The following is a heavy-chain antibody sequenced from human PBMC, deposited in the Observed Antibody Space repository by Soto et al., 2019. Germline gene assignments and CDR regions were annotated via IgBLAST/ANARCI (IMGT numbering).Heavy chain of an antibody. CDR3: ARGEIQLWFDY. CDR2: IIPILGIA. D-gene: IGHD5-18*01. CDR1: GGTFSSYA. J-gene: IGHJ4*02. Sequence: ASVKVSCKASGGTFSSYAISWVRHAPGQGLEWMGGIIPILGIANYAQKFQGRVTITADKSTSTAYMELSSLRSEDTAVYYCARGEIQLWFDYWGQGTLVTVSS. V-gene: IGHV1-69*10.